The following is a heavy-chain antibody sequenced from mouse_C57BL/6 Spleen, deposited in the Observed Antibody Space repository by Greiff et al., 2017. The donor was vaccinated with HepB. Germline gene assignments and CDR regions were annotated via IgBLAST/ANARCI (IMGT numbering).Heavy chain of an antibody. Sequence: QVQLKQSGAELVKPGASVKISCKASGYAFSSYWMNWVKQRPGKGLEWIGQIYPGDGDTNYNGKFKGKATLTADKSSSTAYMQLSSLTSEDSAVYFCARGGALSSFAYWGQGTLVTVSA. CDR3: ARGGALSSFAY. V-gene: IGHV1-80*01. CDR2: IYPGDGDT. D-gene: IGHD6-5*01. CDR1: GYAFSSYW. J-gene: IGHJ3*01.